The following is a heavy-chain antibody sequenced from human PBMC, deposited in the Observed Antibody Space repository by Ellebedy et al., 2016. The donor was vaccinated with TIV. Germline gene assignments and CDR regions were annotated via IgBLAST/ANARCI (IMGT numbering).Heavy chain of an antibody. CDR3: ARLGEGLMVRGVIITSDY. CDR2: INHSGST. CDR1: GGSFSGYY. D-gene: IGHD3-10*01. Sequence: SETLSLTXAVYGGSFSGYYWSWICQPPGKGLEWIGEINHSGSTNYNPSLKSRVTISVDTSKNQFSLKLSSVTAADTAVYYCARLGEGLMVRGVIITSDYWGQGTLVTVSS. J-gene: IGHJ4*02. V-gene: IGHV4-34*01.